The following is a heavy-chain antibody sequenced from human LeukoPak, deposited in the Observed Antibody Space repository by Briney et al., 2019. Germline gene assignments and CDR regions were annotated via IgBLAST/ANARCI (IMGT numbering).Heavy chain of an antibody. D-gene: IGHD5-24*01. Sequence: GASVKVSCKASGGTFSSYAISWVRQAPGQGLEWMGGIIPIFGTANYAQKFQGRVTITADESTSTAYMELSSLRSEDTAVYYCARHFGVEMATISMALWGQGTLVTVSS. CDR1: GGTFSSYA. J-gene: IGHJ4*02. CDR3: ARHFGVEMATISMAL. CDR2: IIPIFGTA. V-gene: IGHV1-69*13.